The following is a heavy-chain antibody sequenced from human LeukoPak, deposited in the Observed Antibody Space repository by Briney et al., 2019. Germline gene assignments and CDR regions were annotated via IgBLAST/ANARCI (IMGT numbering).Heavy chain of an antibody. V-gene: IGHV4-39*07. D-gene: IGHD3-16*02. CDR1: GGSISSSSYY. J-gene: IGHJ4*02. CDR2: IYYSGST. Sequence: SETLSLTCTVSGGSISSSSYYWGWIRQPPGKGLEWIGSIYYSGSTYYNPSLKSRVTISVDTSKNQFSLKLSSVTAADTAVYYCAREMITFGGVIAFSLDYWGQGTLVTVSS. CDR3: AREMITFGGVIAFSLDY.